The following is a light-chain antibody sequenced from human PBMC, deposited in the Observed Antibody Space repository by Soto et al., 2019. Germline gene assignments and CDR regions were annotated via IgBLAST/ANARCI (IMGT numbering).Light chain of an antibody. J-gene: IGLJ3*02. CDR1: SGNIASNY. CDR2: EDN. Sequence: NFMLTQPHSVSESPGKTVTISCTRSSGNIASNYVQWHQQRPGSAPTTVIYEDNQRPSGVPDRFSGSIDSSSNSASLTISGLKTEDEADYYCQFYDSSNQVFGGGTKLTVL. V-gene: IGLV6-57*03. CDR3: QFYDSSNQV.